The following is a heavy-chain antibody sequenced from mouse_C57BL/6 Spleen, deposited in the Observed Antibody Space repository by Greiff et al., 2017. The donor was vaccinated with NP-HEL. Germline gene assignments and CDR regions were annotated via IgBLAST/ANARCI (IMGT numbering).Heavy chain of an antibody. Sequence: VQLQQSGAELVKPGASVKLSCKASGYTFTEYTIHWVKQRSGQGLEWIGWFYPGSGSIKYNEKFKDKATLTADKSSSTVYMELSRLTSEDSAVYFCARHEEGGYYGSSYPWYFDVWGTGTTVTVSS. V-gene: IGHV1-62-2*01. CDR1: GYTFTEYT. D-gene: IGHD1-1*01. CDR3: ARHEEGGYYGSSYPWYFDV. J-gene: IGHJ1*03. CDR2: FYPGSGSI.